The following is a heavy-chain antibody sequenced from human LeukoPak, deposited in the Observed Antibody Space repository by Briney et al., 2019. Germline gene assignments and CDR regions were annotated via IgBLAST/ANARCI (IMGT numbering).Heavy chain of an antibody. D-gene: IGHD1-26*01. J-gene: IGHJ5*02. CDR1: GGSISSHY. V-gene: IGHV4-59*11. Sequence: NPSETLSLTCTVSGGSISSHYWSWIRQPPGKGLEWIGYIYYSGSTNYNPSLKSRVTISVDTSRTQFSLKLSSVTAADTAVYYCARSGGSYYGYGWFDPWGQGTLVTVSS. CDR2: IYYSGST. CDR3: ARSGGSYYGYGWFDP.